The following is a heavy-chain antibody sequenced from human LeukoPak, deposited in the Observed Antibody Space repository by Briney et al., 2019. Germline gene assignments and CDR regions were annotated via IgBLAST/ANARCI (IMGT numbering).Heavy chain of an antibody. CDR2: IYYSGST. Sequence: SETLSLTCTVSGGSISSSSYYWGWIRQPPGKGLEWIGSIYYSGSTYYNPSLKSRVTISVDTSKNQFSLKLSSVTAADTAVYYCARATRYQVDYWGQGTLVTVSS. V-gene: IGHV4-39*07. J-gene: IGHJ4*02. CDR3: ARATRYQVDY. CDR1: GGSISSSSYY. D-gene: IGHD1-14*01.